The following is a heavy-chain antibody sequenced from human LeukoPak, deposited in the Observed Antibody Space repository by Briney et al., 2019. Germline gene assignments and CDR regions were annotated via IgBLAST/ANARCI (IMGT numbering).Heavy chain of an antibody. CDR1: GGSFSGYY. CDR3: ARSLQGFPGRKNFDY. D-gene: IGHD3-10*01. J-gene: IGHJ4*02. Sequence: PSETLSLTCAVYGGSFSGYYWSWIRQPPGKGLEWIGEVNHSGSTNYNPSLKSRVTISVDTSKNQFSLKLSSVTAADTAVYYCARSLQGFPGRKNFDYWGQGTLVTVSS. V-gene: IGHV4-34*01. CDR2: VNHSGST.